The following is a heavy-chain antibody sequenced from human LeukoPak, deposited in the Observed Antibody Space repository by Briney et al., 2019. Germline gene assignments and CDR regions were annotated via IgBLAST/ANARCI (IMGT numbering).Heavy chain of an antibody. V-gene: IGHV3-11*01. D-gene: IGHD5-18*01. J-gene: IGHJ5*02. CDR1: GFTLSDYY. CDR3: LVDTAMVTGNWFDP. Sequence: GGSLRLSCAASGFTLSDYYMSWLRKAPGKGLEWVSYISSSGSTIYYADSVKGRFTISRDNAKNSLYLQMNSLRAEDTAVYYCLVDTAMVTGNWFDPWGQGTLVTVSS. CDR2: ISSSGSTI.